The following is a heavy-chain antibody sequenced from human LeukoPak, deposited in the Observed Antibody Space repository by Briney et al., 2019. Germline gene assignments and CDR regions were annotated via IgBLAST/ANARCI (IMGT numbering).Heavy chain of an antibody. CDR3: ARDLDTTVTMKGMDV. Sequence: SETLSLTCTVSGVSISTHFYYWGWIRQTPGKALEWIGNMYYRGSTYYNPSLNSRVSMSLDTSKNQFSLRLSSVTAADTAVYYCARDLDTTVTMKGMDVWGKGTTATVSS. CDR2: MYYRGST. V-gene: IGHV4-39*07. CDR1: GVSISTHFYY. D-gene: IGHD4-17*01. J-gene: IGHJ6*04.